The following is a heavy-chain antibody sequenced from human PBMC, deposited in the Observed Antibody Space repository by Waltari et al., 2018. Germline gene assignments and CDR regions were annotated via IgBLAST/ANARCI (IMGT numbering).Heavy chain of an antibody. CDR3: ARGYCSGGSCYSSYYYGMDL. V-gene: IGHV1-69*01. D-gene: IGHD2-15*01. CDR2: IIANLKTE. Sequence: QVQMVQSGPEVKKPGSSVTLSCKASGGPFKTYALFWVRQAPGPGPEWLGAIIANLKTEKESRKVQGRVKITADESSRTVYMELTSLRAEDTAVYYCARGYCSGGSCYSSYYYGMDLWGQGTTVTVS. CDR1: GGPFKTYA. J-gene: IGHJ6*02.